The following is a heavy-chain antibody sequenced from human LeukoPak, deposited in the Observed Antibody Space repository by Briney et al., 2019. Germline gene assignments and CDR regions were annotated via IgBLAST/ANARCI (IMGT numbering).Heavy chain of an antibody. Sequence: WPSVKVSCKASGGTFTSYAISCVRQVPGQGLEWMGRIIPILGIANYAQKFQGRVTITADKSTSTAYMELSSLRSEDTAVYYCARGKLGYCSSTSCYASDYWGQGTLVTVSS. CDR3: ARGKLGYCSSTSCYASDY. D-gene: IGHD2-2*01. CDR2: IIPILGIA. J-gene: IGHJ4*02. CDR1: GGTFTSYA. V-gene: IGHV1-69*04.